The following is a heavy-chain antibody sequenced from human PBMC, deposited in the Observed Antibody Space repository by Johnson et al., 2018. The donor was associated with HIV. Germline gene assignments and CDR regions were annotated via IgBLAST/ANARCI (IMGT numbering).Heavy chain of an antibody. V-gene: IGHV3-30*04. CDR3: VFFYASFDI. CDR2: ISYDGSNK. CDR1: GFTFSSYA. Sequence: QVQLVESGGGVVQPWRSLRLSCAASGFTFSSYAMHWVRQAPGKGLEWVAVISYDGSNKYYADSVKGRFTISRANSKNTLYLQMNSLRAEDTAVYYCVFFYASFDIWVQGTMVTVSS. D-gene: IGHD2/OR15-2a*01. J-gene: IGHJ3*02.